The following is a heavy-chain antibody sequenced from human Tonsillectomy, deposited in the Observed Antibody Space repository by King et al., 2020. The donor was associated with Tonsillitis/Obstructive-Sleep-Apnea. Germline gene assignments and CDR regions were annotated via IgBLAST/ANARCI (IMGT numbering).Heavy chain of an antibody. J-gene: IGHJ6*02. Sequence: QLVQSGGGVVQPGRSLRLSCAASGFTFSSYAMHWVRQAPGKGPEWVAVISYDGSNKYYADSVKGRFTISRDNSTNTLYLQMNSRRAEDTAVYYCASDWVVMVPAAPYGMGVWGQGTTVTVSS. D-gene: IGHD2-2*01. CDR3: ASDWVVMVPAAPYGMGV. V-gene: IGHV3-30*04. CDR1: GFTFSSYA. CDR2: ISYDGSNK.